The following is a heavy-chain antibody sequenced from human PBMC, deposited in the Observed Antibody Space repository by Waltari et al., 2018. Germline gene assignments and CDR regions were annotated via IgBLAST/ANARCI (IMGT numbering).Heavy chain of an antibody. D-gene: IGHD6-19*01. CDR3: AREGKQWLVYYFDY. J-gene: IGHJ4*02. CDR2: IYHRGST. CDR1: GYSISSGYY. Sequence: QVQLQESGPGLVKPSETLSLTCTVSGYSISSGYYCVWTWPPPGKGLELIGSIYHRGSTYYNPSLKSRVTISVDTSKNQFSLKLSSVTAADTAVYYCAREGKQWLVYYFDYWGQGTLVTVSS. V-gene: IGHV4-38-2*02.